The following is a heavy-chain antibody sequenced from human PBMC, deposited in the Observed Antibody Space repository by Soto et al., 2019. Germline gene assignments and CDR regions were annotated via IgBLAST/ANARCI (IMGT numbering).Heavy chain of an antibody. Sequence: SETLSLTCAVYGGSSSGYYWSWIRQPPGKGLEWIGEINHSGSTNYNPSLKSRVTISVDTSKNQFSLKLSSVTAADTAVYYCARGSMRGHVAARPTLWWFDPWGQGTLVTVSS. CDR3: ARGSMRGHVAARPTLWWFDP. CDR1: GGSSSGYY. V-gene: IGHV4-34*01. D-gene: IGHD6-6*01. J-gene: IGHJ5*02. CDR2: INHSGST.